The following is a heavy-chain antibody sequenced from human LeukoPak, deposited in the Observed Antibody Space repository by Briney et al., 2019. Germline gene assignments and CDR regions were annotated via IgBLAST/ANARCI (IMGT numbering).Heavy chain of an antibody. V-gene: IGHV4-31*03. CDR1: GGSISSGGSY. Sequence: PSETLSLTCTVSGGSISSGGSYWSWIRQHPGKGLEWIGYIYYSGSTYYDPSLKSRVTISVDTSKNQFSLKLSSVTAADTAVYYCASIGGPKKYCSSTSCYPPKAYNWFDPWGQGTLVTVSS. J-gene: IGHJ5*02. D-gene: IGHD2-2*01. CDR3: ASIGGPKKYCSSTSCYPPKAYNWFDP. CDR2: IYYSGST.